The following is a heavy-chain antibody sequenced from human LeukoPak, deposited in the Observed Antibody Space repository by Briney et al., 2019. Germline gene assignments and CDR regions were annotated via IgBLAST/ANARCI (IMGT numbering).Heavy chain of an antibody. CDR3: ARKYSGYELTY. Sequence: ASVKVSCKASGYTFTGYYMHWVRQAPGQGLEWMGWINPNSGVTNYAQKFQGRVTLTRDTSNSTAYMELGRLTSDDTAVYYCARKYSGYELTYWGQGTLVTVSS. V-gene: IGHV1-2*02. J-gene: IGHJ4*02. CDR2: INPNSGVT. D-gene: IGHD5-12*01. CDR1: GYTFTGYY.